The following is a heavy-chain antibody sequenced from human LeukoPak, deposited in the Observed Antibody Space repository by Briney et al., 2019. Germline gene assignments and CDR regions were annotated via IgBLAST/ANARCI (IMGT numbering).Heavy chain of an antibody. CDR2: IYYSGST. Sequence: PSETLSLTCTVSGGSISSYYWSWIRQPPGKGLEWIGYIYYSGSTNYNPSLKGRVTISVDTSKNQFSLKLSSVTAADTAVYYCARVTGTYNWNFRGFDPWGQGTLVTVSS. CDR1: GGSISSYY. V-gene: IGHV4-59*01. J-gene: IGHJ5*02. D-gene: IGHD1-7*01. CDR3: ARVTGTYNWNFRGFDP.